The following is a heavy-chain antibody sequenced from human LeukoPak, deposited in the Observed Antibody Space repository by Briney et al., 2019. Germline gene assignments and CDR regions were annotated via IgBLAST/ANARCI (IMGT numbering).Heavy chain of an antibody. CDR1: GFTFSSYA. CDR2: ISYDGSNK. CDR3: ARDQGYSYGHPDY. V-gene: IGHV3-30*04. Sequence: GGSLRLSCAASGFTFSSYAMHWVRQAPGKGLEWVAVISYDGSNKYYADSVKGRFTISRDNSKSTLYLQMNSLRAEDTAVYYCARDQGYSYGHPDYWGQGTLVTVSP. J-gene: IGHJ4*02. D-gene: IGHD5-18*01.